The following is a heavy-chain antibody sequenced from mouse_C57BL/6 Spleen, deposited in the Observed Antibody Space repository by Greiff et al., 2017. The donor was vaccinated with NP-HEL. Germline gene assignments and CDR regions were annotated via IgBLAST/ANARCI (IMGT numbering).Heavy chain of an antibody. D-gene: IGHD3-1*01. J-gene: IGHJ3*01. CDR3: ASSGPLGFAY. V-gene: IGHV1-82*01. Sequence: QVQLKESGPELVKPGASVKISCKASGYAFSSSWMNWVKQRPGKGLEWIGRIYPGDGDTNYNGKFKGKATLTADKSSSTAYMQLSSLTSEDSAVYCCASSGPLGFAYWGQGTLVTVSA. CDR2: IYPGDGDT. CDR1: GYAFSSSW.